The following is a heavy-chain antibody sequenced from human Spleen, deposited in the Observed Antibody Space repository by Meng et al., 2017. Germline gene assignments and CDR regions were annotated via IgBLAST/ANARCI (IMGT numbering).Heavy chain of an antibody. CDR2: IYSGGST. CDR1: GFTVSSNY. D-gene: IGHD1-26*01. Sequence: GHLVESGGGLVQPGGSLRLSCAASGFTVSSNYMSWVRQAPGKGLEWVSIIYSGGSTYYADSVKGRFTISRDNSKNTLYLQMNSVRAEDTAVYYCARSYSGSGIDYWGQGTLVTVSS. V-gene: IGHV3-66*01. J-gene: IGHJ4*02. CDR3: ARSYSGSGIDY.